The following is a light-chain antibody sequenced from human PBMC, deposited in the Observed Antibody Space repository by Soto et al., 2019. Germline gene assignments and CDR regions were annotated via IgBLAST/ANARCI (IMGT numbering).Light chain of an antibody. J-gene: IGLJ2*01. CDR2: DTS. V-gene: IGLV7-46*01. CDR1: TGAVTSGHY. Sequence: QTVVTQEPSLTVSPGGTVTLTCGSSTGAVTSGHYPYWFQQKSGQAPRTLIYDTSNKPSWTPARFSGSLLGGKAALTLSGAQHEDEDEYYCLLSYSGARVVFGGGTKLTVL. CDR3: LLSYSGARVV.